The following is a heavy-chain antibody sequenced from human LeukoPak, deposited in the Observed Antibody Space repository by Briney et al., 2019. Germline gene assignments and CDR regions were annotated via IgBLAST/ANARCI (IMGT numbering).Heavy chain of an antibody. J-gene: IGHJ4*02. Sequence: ASVKISCKASGYTFTGYYMHWVRQAPGQGLEWMGRINPNSGGTNYAQKFQGRVTMTRDTSISTAYMELSRLRSDDTAVYYCARVNNRYSSSRCDYWGQGTLVTVSS. V-gene: IGHV1-2*06. CDR1: GYTFTGYY. CDR3: ARVNNRYSSSRCDY. CDR2: INPNSGGT. D-gene: IGHD6-13*01.